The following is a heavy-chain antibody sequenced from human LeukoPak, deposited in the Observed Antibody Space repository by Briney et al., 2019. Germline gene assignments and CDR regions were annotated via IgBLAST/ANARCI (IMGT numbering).Heavy chain of an antibody. J-gene: IGHJ4*02. D-gene: IGHD6-13*01. CDR3: ASSLHSGIAAAGSDY. Sequence: PSETLSLTCAVYGGSFNGYYWSWIRQPPGKGLEWIGEINHSGSTNYNPSLKSRVTISVDTSKNQFPLKLSSVTAADTAVYYCASSLHSGIAAAGSDYWGQGTLVTVSS. CDR2: INHSGST. CDR1: GGSFNGYY. V-gene: IGHV4-34*01.